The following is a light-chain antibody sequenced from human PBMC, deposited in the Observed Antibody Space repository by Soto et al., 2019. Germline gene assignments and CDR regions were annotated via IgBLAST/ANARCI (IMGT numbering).Light chain of an antibody. V-gene: IGKV3-15*01. Sequence: EIVMTQSPATLSVSPGERAALSCRASQSMSGKLAWYQQKPGQAPRLLIYGASTRATGIPARFSGSGSGTEFTLTISSLQSEDFAVYHCQQYNNWPRTFGQGTKVEMK. CDR3: QQYNNWPRT. CDR1: QSMSGK. CDR2: GAS. J-gene: IGKJ1*01.